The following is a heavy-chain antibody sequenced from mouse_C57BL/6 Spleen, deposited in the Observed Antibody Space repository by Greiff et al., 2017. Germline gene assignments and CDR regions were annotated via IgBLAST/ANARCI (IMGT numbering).Heavy chain of an antibody. V-gene: IGHV1-69*01. J-gene: IGHJ1*03. CDR2: IDPSDSYT. CDR3: ARLAVVGGKYFDV. CDR1: GYTFTSYW. D-gene: IGHD1-1*01. Sequence: QVQLKQPGAELVMPGASVKLSCKASGYTFTSYWMHWVKQRPGQGLEWIGEIDPSDSYTNYNQKFKGKSTLTVDKSSSTAYMQLSSLTSEDSAVDDCARLAVVGGKYFDVWGTGTTVTVSS.